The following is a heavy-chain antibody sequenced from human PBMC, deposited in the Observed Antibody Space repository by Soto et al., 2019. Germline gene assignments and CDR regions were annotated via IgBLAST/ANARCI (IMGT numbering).Heavy chain of an antibody. CDR1: GYTFTSYG. V-gene: IGHV1-18*04. D-gene: IGHD4-17*01. J-gene: IGHJ4*02. Sequence: SVKVSCKASGYTFTSYGISWVRQAPGQGLEWMGWISAYNGNTNYAQKLQGRVTMTTDTSTGTAYMELRSLRSDDTAVYYCAKGRPAYAPTAIDYWGQGTLVTVSS. CDR2: ISAYNGNT. CDR3: AKGRPAYAPTAIDY.